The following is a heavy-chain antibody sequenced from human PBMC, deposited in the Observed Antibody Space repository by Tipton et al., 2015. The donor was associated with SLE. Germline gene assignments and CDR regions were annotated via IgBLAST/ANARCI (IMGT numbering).Heavy chain of an antibody. D-gene: IGHD3-9*01. J-gene: IGHJ4*02. CDR3: ARDRGRDYDTLTGYRRH. V-gene: IGHV3-30*04. CDR2: ISYDGSNK. Sequence: SLRLSCAASGFTFFTYAMHWVRQAPGKGLEWVAVISYDGSNKYYADSVKGRFTISRDNPKNTLYVQMNSLRAEDTAVYYCARDRGRDYDTLTGYRRHWGQGTLVAASS. CDR1: GFTFFTYA.